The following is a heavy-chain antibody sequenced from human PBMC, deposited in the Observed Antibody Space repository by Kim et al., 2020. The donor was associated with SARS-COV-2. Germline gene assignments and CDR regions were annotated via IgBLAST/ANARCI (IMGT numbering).Heavy chain of an antibody. J-gene: IGHJ6*01. V-gene: IGHV3-30*18. CDR2: ISYDGSNK. Sequence: GGSLRLSCAASGFTFSSYGIHWVRQAPGKGLEWVAVISYDGSNKYYADSVKGRFTISRDNSMNTLYLQMNSLRAEDTAVYYCAKGGIAAAGFREMGGGM. CDR3: AKGGIAAAGFREMGGGM. D-gene: IGHD6-13*01. CDR1: GFTFSSYG.